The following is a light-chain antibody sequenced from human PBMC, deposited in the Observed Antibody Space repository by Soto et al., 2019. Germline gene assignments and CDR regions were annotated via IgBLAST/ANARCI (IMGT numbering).Light chain of an antibody. V-gene: IGLV2-8*01. Sequence: QSGLTQPPSASGSPGQSVTISCTGTSNDVGSYNLVSWYQQHPDKAPKLIIYEVNKRPSGVPDRFSGSKSGNTASLTLSGLQAEDEADYYCSSFGGNRNYFFGTGTKLTVL. CDR2: EVN. CDR1: SNDVGSYNL. J-gene: IGLJ1*01. CDR3: SSFGGNRNYF.